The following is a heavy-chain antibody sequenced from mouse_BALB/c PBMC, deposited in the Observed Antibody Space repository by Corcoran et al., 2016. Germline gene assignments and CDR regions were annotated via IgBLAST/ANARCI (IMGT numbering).Heavy chain of an antibody. CDR2: INTYTGEP. V-gene: IGHV9-3-1*01. Sequence: QIQLVQSGPELKKPGETVKISCKASGYTFTNYGMNWVKQAPGKGLKWMGWINTYTGEPTYADDFKGRFAFSLETSASTAYLQINNLKNEDTATYFCARWSSNCGYYFDSWGPGTTLTVSA. CDR3: ARWSSNCGYYFDS. CDR1: GYTFTNYG. J-gene: IGHJ2*01. D-gene: IGHD2-5*01.